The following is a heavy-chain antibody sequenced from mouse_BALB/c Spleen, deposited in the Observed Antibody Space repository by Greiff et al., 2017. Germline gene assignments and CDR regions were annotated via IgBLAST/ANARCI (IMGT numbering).Heavy chain of an antibody. CDR1: GFTFSSYA. D-gene: IGHD2-1*01. V-gene: IGHV5-6-5*01. CDR3: ARGDYGNYVLFAY. Sequence: EVKLVESGGGLVKPGGSLKLSCAASGFTFSSYAMSWVRQTPEKRLEWVASISSGGSTYYPDSVKGRFTISRDNARNILYLQMSSLRSEDTAMYYCARGDYGNYVLFAYWGQGTLVTVSA. CDR2: ISSGGST. J-gene: IGHJ3*01.